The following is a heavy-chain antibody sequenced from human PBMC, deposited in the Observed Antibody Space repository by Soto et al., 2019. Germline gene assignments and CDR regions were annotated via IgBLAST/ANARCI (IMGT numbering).Heavy chain of an antibody. CDR2: ISSGGGDT. V-gene: IGHV3-23*01. D-gene: IGHD2-15*01. Sequence: GGSLRLSCAASRFTFSTYAMSWVRQAPGKGLAWVSGISSGGGDTSYADSVRGRFTCSRDNSKNTLYLQMNSLRAEDTASYYCAKSLFGGPDIWGQGTMVTISS. CDR1: RFTFSTYA. J-gene: IGHJ3*02. CDR3: AKSLFGGPDI.